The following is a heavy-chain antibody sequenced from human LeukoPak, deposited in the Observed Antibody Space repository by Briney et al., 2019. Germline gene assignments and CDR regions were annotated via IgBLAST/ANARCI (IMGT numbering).Heavy chain of an antibody. Sequence: PGGSLRLSCAASGFTFNSYAMRWVRQAPGKGRVGVSAISGSGGSTYYADSVKGRFTISRDNSKNTLYLQMNSLRAEDTAVYYCAKEDRYYYGSGSPPAMYYWGQGTLVTVSS. V-gene: IGHV3-23*01. J-gene: IGHJ4*02. CDR2: ISGSGGST. CDR3: AKEDRYYYGSGSPPAMYY. CDR1: GFTFNSYA. D-gene: IGHD3-10*01.